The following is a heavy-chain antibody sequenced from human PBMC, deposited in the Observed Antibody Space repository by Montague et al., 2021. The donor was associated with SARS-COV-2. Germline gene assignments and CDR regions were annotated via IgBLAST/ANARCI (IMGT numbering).Heavy chain of an antibody. CDR3: ARRPLGYYYYGMDV. Sequence: SETLSLTCTVSGGSISSSSYYWGWIRQPPGKGLEWIGSIYHSGSTNYNPSLKSRVTIAVDKSKNQLSLKLSSVTAADTADYYCARRPLGYYYYGMDVWGQGTTVTVS. V-gene: IGHV4-39*07. CDR1: GGSISSSSYY. CDR2: IYHSGST. J-gene: IGHJ6*02.